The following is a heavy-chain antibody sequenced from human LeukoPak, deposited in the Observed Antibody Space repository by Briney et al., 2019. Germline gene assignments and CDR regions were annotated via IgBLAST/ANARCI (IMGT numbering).Heavy chain of an antibody. CDR2: IYYSGST. CDR1: GGSVSSGSYY. CDR3: ASYSYGLQDWFDP. V-gene: IGHV4-61*01. Sequence: SETLSLTCTVSGGSVSSGSYYWSWIRQPPGKGLEWIGYIYYSGSTNYNPSLKSRVPISVDTSKNQFSLKLSSVTAADTAVYYCASYSYGLQDWFDPWGQGTLVTVSS. D-gene: IGHD5-18*01. J-gene: IGHJ5*02.